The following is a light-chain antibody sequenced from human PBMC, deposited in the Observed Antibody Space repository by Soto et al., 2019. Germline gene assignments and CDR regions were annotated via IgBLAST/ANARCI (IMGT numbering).Light chain of an antibody. CDR1: QSISNY. CDR2: AAS. Sequence: DIQITQSPSSLSASVVDRVTITFLASQSISNYLNWYQQKPGKAPKLLIYAASTLQSGVPSRFSGSGSGTEFTLTISSLQPDDFATYYCQHYNSYSEACGQGTKGDIK. V-gene: IGKV1-16*01. J-gene: IGKJ1*01. CDR3: QHYNSYSEA.